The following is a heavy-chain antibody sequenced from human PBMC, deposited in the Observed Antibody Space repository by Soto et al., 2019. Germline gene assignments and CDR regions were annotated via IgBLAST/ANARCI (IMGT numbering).Heavy chain of an antibody. V-gene: IGHV1-18*04. CDR3: AREILSPDFYFHGMDV. J-gene: IGHJ6*02. Sequence: QGQLVQSGAEVKKPGASVKVSCKASGYTFTSYGISWVRQAPGQGLEWMGWISAKKGNTKYAQKFKGRVTMTTDTSTSTAYMELRSLRSDDTAVYYCAREILSPDFYFHGMDVWGQVTTVTVSS. D-gene: IGHD2-15*01. CDR1: GYTFTSYG. CDR2: ISAKKGNT.